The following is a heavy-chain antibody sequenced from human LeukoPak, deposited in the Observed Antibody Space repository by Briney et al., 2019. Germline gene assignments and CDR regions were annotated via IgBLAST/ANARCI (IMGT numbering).Heavy chain of an antibody. CDR2: IYYSSGS. CDR3: ARGGYYGSGNDFRFAP. D-gene: IGHD3-10*01. J-gene: IGHJ5*02. CDR1: GGSISSYY. V-gene: IGHV4-59*01. Sequence: SETLSLTCTVAGGSISSYYWSWIRQPPGKGLEWSGYIYYSSGSNYKPSLKSRGTISVVASKNQLSLKLLSFTAADTAVYHCARGGYYGSGNDFRFAPWGQGTLVTVSS.